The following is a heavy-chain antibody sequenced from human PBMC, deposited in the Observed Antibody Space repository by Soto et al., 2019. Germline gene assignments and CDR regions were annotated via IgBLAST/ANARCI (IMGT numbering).Heavy chain of an antibody. CDR1: GFTFSSYA. D-gene: IGHD6-19*01. CDR2: IRGSGSST. CDR3: AKVPRIAVAGPLDE. Sequence: GGSLRLSCAASGFTFSSYAMTWVRQAPGKGLEWLSGIRGSGSSTYYADSVKGRFTISRDNSKNTLYLQMNSLRAEDTAIYYCAKVPRIAVAGPLDEWGQGTLVTVSS. V-gene: IGHV3-23*01. J-gene: IGHJ4*02.